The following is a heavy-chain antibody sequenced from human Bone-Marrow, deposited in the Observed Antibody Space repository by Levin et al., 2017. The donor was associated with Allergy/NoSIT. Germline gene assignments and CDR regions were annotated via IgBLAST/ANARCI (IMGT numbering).Heavy chain of an antibody. CDR2: ICYGGST. J-gene: IGHJ2*01. CDR3: ARDIPGGSFGL. D-gene: IGHD1-26*01. Sequence: SETLSLTCAVYGGSFSTYYWNWLRQPPGKRPEWLGYICYGGSTNYNPSLKSRVTISVDTSKNQFSLKLTSVTAADTAVYYCARDIPGGSFGLWGRGTLVTVSS. CDR1: GGSFSTYY. V-gene: IGHV4-59*01.